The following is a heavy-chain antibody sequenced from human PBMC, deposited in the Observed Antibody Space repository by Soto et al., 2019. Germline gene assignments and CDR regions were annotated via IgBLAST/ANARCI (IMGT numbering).Heavy chain of an antibody. J-gene: IGHJ6*02. D-gene: IGHD3-3*01. Sequence: ASVKVSCKASGYTFTSYYMHWVRQAPGQGLEWMGIINPSGGSTSYAQKFQGRVTMTRDTSTSTVYMELSSLRSEDTAVYYCARDLPVFGVVNKYYYYYGMDVWGQGTTVTVSS. CDR2: INPSGGST. V-gene: IGHV1-46*01. CDR3: ARDLPVFGVVNKYYYYYGMDV. CDR1: GYTFTSYY.